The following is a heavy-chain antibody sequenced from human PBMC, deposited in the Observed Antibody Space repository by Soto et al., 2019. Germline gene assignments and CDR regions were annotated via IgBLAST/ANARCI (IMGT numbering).Heavy chain of an antibody. Sequence: PGGSLRLSCTASGFTFGDYAMSWFRQAPGKGLEWVGFIRSKAYGGTTEYAASVKGRFTISRDDSKSIAYLQMNSLKTEDTAVYYCTKGNSSGWNYYFDYWGQGTLVTVSS. V-gene: IGHV3-49*03. CDR3: TKGNSSGWNYYFDY. D-gene: IGHD6-19*01. CDR1: GFTFGDYA. CDR2: IRSKAYGGTT. J-gene: IGHJ4*02.